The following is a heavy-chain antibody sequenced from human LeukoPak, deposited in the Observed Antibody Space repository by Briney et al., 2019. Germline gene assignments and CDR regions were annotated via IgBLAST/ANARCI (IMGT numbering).Heavy chain of an antibody. Sequence: GGSLRLSCAASGFTFSTYAMSWVRQAPGKGLEWVSAIRASGGTTYYADSVKGRFTISRDSSKNMLYLQMNCLRAEDTAVYYWAKDISTSWYEKYFQHWGEDTLLTVSS. CDR2: IRASGGTT. V-gene: IGHV3-23*01. CDR3: AKDISTSWYEKYFQH. J-gene: IGHJ1*01. CDR1: GFTFSTYA. D-gene: IGHD6-19*01.